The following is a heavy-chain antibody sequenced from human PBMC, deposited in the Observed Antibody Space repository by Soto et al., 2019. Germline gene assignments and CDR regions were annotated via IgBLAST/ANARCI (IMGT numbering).Heavy chain of an antibody. CDR1: GFTFTISA. CDR2: IVVGSGNT. Sequence: SVKVASKSSGFTFTISAVQGVRQTRGQRLEWIGWIVVGSGNTNYAQKFQERVTITRDMSTSTAYMELSSLRSEDTAVYYCAADEFYYDSSGYPPVNYWGQGTLVTV. V-gene: IGHV1-58*01. J-gene: IGHJ4*02. D-gene: IGHD3-22*01. CDR3: AADEFYYDSSGYPPVNY.